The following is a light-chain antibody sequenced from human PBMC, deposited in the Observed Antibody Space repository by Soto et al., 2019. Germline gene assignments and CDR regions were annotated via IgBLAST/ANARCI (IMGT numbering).Light chain of an antibody. J-gene: IGLJ1*01. CDR1: SSNIGAGYD. Sequence: QSVLTQPPSVSGAPGQRVTISCTGSSSNIGAGYDVNWYQQLPETAPNLLIFGDSNRPSGVPDRFSGSKSGTSASLVITGLQDDDEADYYCQSNDNGLSGSDVFGTRTKVTVL. V-gene: IGLV1-40*01. CDR2: GDS. CDR3: QSNDNGLSGSDV.